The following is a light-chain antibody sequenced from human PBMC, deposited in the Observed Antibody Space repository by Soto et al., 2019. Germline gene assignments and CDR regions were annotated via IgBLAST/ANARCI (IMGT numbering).Light chain of an antibody. CDR1: SSDIGGYES. J-gene: IGLJ1*01. Sequence: QSALTQPASVSGSPGQSITISCTGTSSDIGGYESVSWHQQHPGRSPKLLIYEVSHRPSGISTRFSGSKSGNTASLTISGLQTEDEADYYCSSYRTTSPFVFGTGTKLTVL. CDR3: SSYRTTSPFV. CDR2: EVS. V-gene: IGLV2-14*03.